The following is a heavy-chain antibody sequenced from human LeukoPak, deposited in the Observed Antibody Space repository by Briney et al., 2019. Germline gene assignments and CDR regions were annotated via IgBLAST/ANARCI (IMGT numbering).Heavy chain of an antibody. V-gene: IGHV1-69*06. CDR3: ARLSSHYGDYKVDP. Sequence: ASVKVSCKASGGTFSSYAISWVRQAPGQGLEWMGGIIPIFGTANYAQKFQGRVTITADKSTSTAYMELSSLRSEDTAVYYCARLSSHYGDYKVDPWGKGILVTVSS. D-gene: IGHD4-17*01. CDR1: GGTFSSYA. CDR2: IIPIFGTA. J-gene: IGHJ5*02.